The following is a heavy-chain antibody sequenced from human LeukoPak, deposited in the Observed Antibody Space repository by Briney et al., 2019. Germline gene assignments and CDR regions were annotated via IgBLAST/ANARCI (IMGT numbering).Heavy chain of an antibody. CDR1: GYSISSGYH. J-gene: IGHJ4*02. Sequence: SETLSLTCGVSGYSISSGYHWGWIRQPTGKGLEWIGSMSHSGSTYYNPSLKSRVTISVDTSKNQFSVKLSSVTAADTAVYYCAKFLPTHIVVANYYFDYWGQGTLVTVSS. CDR2: MSHSGST. V-gene: IGHV4-38-2*01. D-gene: IGHD2-21*01. CDR3: AKFLPTHIVVANYYFDY.